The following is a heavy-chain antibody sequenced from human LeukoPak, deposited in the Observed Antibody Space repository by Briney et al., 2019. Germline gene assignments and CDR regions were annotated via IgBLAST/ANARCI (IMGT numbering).Heavy chain of an antibody. CDR1: GGTFSSYA. CDR2: IIPIFGTE. Sequence: GASVKVSCRASGGTFSSYAISWVRQAPGQGLEWMGGIIPIFGTENYAQKFQGRVTITTDESTSTAYMELSSLRSEDTALYYCAKDPYSSSWYGPVAFDIWGQGTMVTVSS. V-gene: IGHV1-69*05. CDR3: AKDPYSSSWYGPVAFDI. J-gene: IGHJ3*02. D-gene: IGHD6-13*01.